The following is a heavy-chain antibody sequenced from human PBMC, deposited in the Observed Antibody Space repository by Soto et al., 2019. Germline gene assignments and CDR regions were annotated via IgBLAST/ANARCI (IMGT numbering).Heavy chain of an antibody. J-gene: IGHJ4*02. CDR1: GFTFSSYS. CDR2: ISSSSSYI. V-gene: IGHV3-21*01. CDR3: ARAFENYDFWSGYDFVDY. D-gene: IGHD3-3*01. Sequence: PGGSLRISCAASGFTFSSYSMNWVRQAPGKGLEWVSSISSSSSYIYYADSVKGRFTISRDNAKNSLYLQMNSLRAEDTAVYYCARAFENYDFWSGYDFVDYWGQGTLVTVSS.